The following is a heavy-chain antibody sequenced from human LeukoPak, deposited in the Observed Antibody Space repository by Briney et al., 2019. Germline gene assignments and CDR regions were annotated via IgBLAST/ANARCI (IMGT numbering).Heavy chain of an antibody. CDR3: ASSIVATSFDY. CDR2: ISSSGSTI. D-gene: IGHD5-12*01. CDR1: GFTFSDYY. V-gene: IGHV3-11*01. Sequence: PGGSLRLSCAASGFTFSDYYMSWIRQAPGKGLEWVSYISSSGSTIYYADSVKGRFTISRDSAKNSLYLQMNSLRAEDTAVYYCASSIVATSFDYWGQGTLVTVSS. J-gene: IGHJ4*02.